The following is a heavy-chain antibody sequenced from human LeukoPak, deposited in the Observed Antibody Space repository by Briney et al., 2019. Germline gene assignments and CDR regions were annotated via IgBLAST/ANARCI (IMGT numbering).Heavy chain of an antibody. CDR1: GFTFSNYA. V-gene: IGHV3-30-3*01. CDR3: ASIPWVNPGLDY. CDR2: ISYDGSIK. Sequence: GGSLRLSCAASGFTFSNYAMHWIRQAPGKGLEWVAVISYDGSIKYYADSLKGRFTISRDNSKNTLYLQMNSLRAEDTAVYYCASIPWVNPGLDYWGQGTLVTVSS. D-gene: IGHD2-2*02. J-gene: IGHJ4*02.